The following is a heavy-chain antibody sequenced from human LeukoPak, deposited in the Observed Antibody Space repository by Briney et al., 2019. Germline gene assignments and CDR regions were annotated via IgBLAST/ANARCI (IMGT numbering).Heavy chain of an antibody. CDR2: INHSGST. Sequence: SETLSLTCAVYGGSFSGYYWSWIRQPPGKGLEWIGEINHSGSTNYNPSLKSRGTISVDTSKNQFSLKLSSVTAADTAVYYCARVTGYYDFWSGYFFDYWGQGTLVTVSS. D-gene: IGHD3-3*01. CDR3: ARVTGYYDFWSGYFFDY. V-gene: IGHV4-34*01. CDR1: GGSFSGYY. J-gene: IGHJ4*02.